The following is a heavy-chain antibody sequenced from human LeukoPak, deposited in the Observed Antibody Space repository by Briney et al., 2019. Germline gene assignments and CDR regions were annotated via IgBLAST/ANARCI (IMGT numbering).Heavy chain of an antibody. V-gene: IGHV4-59*01. CDR3: ARAHRPTTHFDY. J-gene: IGHJ4*02. CDR2: IYYSEST. Sequence: SETLSLTCTVSGCSISSYYWSWIRQPPGKGLEWIGYIYYSESTNSNPSLKSRVTISVDTSKNQFSLKLSSVTAADTAVYYCARAHRPTTHFDYWGQGTLVTVSS. CDR1: GCSISSYY. D-gene: IGHD1-7*01.